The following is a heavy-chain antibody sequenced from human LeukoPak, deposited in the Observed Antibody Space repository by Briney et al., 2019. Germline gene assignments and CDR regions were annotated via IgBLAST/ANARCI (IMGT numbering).Heavy chain of an antibody. J-gene: IGHJ4*02. D-gene: IGHD1-7*01. Sequence: ASVKLSCKVSGYTLTELSMHWVRQPPGKGLEWMGGFDPEDGETIYAQKFQGRVTMTEDTSTDTAYMELSSLRSEDTAVYYCATARGITGTYFDYWGQGTLVSVSS. CDR3: ATARGITGTYFDY. V-gene: IGHV1-24*01. CDR2: FDPEDGET. CDR1: GYTLTELS.